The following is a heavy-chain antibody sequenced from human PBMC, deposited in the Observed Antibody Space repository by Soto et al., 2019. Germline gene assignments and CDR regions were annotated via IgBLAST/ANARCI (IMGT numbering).Heavy chain of an antibody. CDR2: ISSSGNTI. CDR1: GFTFSDYY. J-gene: IGHJ6*01. Sequence: PGGSLRLSCAASGFTFSDYYMIWIRQAPGEGLEWVSYISSSGNTIYYADSVKGRFTISRDSAKNSLYLQMNSLRAEDTAVYYCARDYSDSSGFFGYYYGMDVWGQGTTVTVS. V-gene: IGHV3-11*01. D-gene: IGHD3-22*01. CDR3: ARDYSDSSGFFGYYYGMDV.